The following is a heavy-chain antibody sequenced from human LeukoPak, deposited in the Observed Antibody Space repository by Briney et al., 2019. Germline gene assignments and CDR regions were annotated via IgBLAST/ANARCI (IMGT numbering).Heavy chain of an antibody. D-gene: IGHD6-13*01. V-gene: IGHV3-21*01. CDR1: GFTFSSYS. CDR3: ARSSSSWYYFDH. CDR2: ISSSSSYI. J-gene: IGHJ4*02. Sequence: GGSLRLSCAASGFTFSSYSMKWVRQAPGKGLEWVSSISSSSSYIYYADSVKGRFTISRDNAKNSLYLQMNSLRAEDTAVYYCARSSSSWYYFDHWGQGTLVTVSS.